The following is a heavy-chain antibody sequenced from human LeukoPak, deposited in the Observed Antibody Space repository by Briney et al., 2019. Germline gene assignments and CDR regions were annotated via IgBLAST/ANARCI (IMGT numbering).Heavy chain of an antibody. Sequence: SETLSLTCTVSGGSISSYYWSWIRQPAGKGLEWIGRFYTRGSTNYNPSLKSRVTMSVDTSKNQFSLKLSSVTAADTAVYYCARDVDYGDYRDAFDIWGQGTMVTVSS. CDR3: ARDVDYGDYRDAFDI. J-gene: IGHJ3*02. D-gene: IGHD4-17*01. CDR1: GGSISSYY. V-gene: IGHV4-4*07. CDR2: FYTRGST.